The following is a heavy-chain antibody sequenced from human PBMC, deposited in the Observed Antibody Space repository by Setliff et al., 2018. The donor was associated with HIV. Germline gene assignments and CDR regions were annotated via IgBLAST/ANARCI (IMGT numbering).Heavy chain of an antibody. CDR2: IIHILGIR. J-gene: IGHJ3*02. CDR1: GGTFDSHA. V-gene: IGHV1-69*10. D-gene: IGHD1-26*01. CDR3: ARYRPNHPQNAFDI. Sequence: ASVKVSCKASGGTFDSHAISWVRQAPGQGFEWMGGIIHILGIRNYAQKFQGRVIITTDESTGTAYMELSSLRSEDTAVYYCARYRPNHPQNAFDIWGQGTMVTVSS.